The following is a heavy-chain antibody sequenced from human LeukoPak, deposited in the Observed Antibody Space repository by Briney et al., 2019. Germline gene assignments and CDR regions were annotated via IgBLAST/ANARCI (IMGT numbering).Heavy chain of an antibody. V-gene: IGHV4-34*01. CDR1: GGSFSGYY. Sequence: PSETLSLTCAVYGGSFSGYYWSWIRQPPGKGLEWIGEINHSGSTNYNPSLKSRVTISVDTSKNQFSLKLSSVTAADTAVYYCARGRARVITMVRGVPFDYWGQGTLVTVSS. J-gene: IGHJ4*02. D-gene: IGHD3-10*01. CDR2: INHSGST. CDR3: ARGRARVITMVRGVPFDY.